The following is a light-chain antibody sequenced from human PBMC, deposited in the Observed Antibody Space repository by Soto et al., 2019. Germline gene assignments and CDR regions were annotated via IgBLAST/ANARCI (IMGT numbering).Light chain of an antibody. CDR2: DAS. CDR3: QQRSNWPPLT. J-gene: IGKJ4*01. V-gene: IGKV3-11*01. CDR1: QSLSTY. Sequence: EIVLTQSPATLSLTPGERATLSCRASQSLSTYLAWYQQKPGQPPRLLIYDASNRSTGVPARFSGSGSGTDFTPTISSLEPEDSAVYFCQQRSNWPPLTFGGGTKVEIK.